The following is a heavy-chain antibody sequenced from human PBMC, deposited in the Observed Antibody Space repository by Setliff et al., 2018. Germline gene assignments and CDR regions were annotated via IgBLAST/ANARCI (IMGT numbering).Heavy chain of an antibody. V-gene: IGHV3-30*02. CDR3: ARGVGATEYYYMDV. CDR1: GFTFSRYG. J-gene: IGHJ6*03. D-gene: IGHD1-26*01. Sequence: GGSLRLSCAASGFTFSRYGMHWVRQAPGKGLEWVAFILYDGSNKDYANSVKGRFTISRDNAKNSLYLQMNSLRAEDTALYYCARGVGATEYYYMDVWGKGTTVTVSS. CDR2: ILYDGSNK.